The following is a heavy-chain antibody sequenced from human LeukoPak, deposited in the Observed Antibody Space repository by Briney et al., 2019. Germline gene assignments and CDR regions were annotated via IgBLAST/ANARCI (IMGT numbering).Heavy chain of an antibody. D-gene: IGHD3-22*01. Sequence: PGGSLRPSCAASGLTFSSYATTWVPQAPGKGLEWVSTTTGSGGYTYYADSVKGRFTISRDNSKNTLFLRMNSLRAEDTAVYFCAKQSLYDSSGHFHYWGQGTLVTVSS. CDR3: AKQSLYDSSGHFHY. V-gene: IGHV3-23*01. CDR2: TTGSGGYT. CDR1: GLTFSSYA. J-gene: IGHJ4*02.